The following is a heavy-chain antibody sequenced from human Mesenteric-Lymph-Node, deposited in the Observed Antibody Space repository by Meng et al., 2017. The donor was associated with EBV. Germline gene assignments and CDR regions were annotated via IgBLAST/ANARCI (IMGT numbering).Heavy chain of an antibody. Sequence: RLGGTGGVLVQPGGSWGTACEGLGFAFSSSSMMWVGRPPGKGLEWVSSISSSSSGIYYADSVRGRFTISRDNADNSLYLQMTSLKAEDTAVYYCARGGATYWGQGTLVTVSS. CDR3: ARGGATY. CDR2: ISSSSSGI. J-gene: IGHJ1*01. CDR1: GFAFSSSS. V-gene: IGHV3-21*01. D-gene: IGHD5-12*01.